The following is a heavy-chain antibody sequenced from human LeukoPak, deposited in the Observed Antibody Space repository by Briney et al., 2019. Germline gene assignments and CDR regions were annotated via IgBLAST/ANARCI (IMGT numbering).Heavy chain of an antibody. CDR2: ISGSGGST. J-gene: IGHJ4*02. CDR1: GFSFSTYS. Sequence: PGGSLRLSCAASGFSFSTYSMAWVRQAPGKGLEWVSAISGSGGSTYYADSVKGRFTISRDNSKNTLYLQMNSLRAEDTAVYYCARQVVAATTAFGYWGQGTLVTVSS. D-gene: IGHD2-15*01. V-gene: IGHV3-23*01. CDR3: ARQVVAATTAFGY.